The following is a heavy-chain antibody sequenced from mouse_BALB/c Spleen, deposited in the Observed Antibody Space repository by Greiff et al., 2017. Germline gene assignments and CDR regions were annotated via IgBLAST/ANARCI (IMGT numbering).Heavy chain of an antibody. D-gene: IGHD2-4*01. Sequence: EVNVVESGAELVKPGASVKLSCTASGFNIKDTYMHWVKQRPEQGLEWIGRIDPANGNTKYDPKFQGKATITADTSSNTAYLQLSSLTSEDTAVYYCASYDYLLFDYWGQGTTLTVSS. CDR2: IDPANGNT. CDR3: ASYDYLLFDY. CDR1: GFNIKDTY. J-gene: IGHJ2*01. V-gene: IGHV14-3*02.